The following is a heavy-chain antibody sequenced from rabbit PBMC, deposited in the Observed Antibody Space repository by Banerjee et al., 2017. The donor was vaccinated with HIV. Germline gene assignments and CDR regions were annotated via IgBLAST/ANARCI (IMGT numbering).Heavy chain of an antibody. Sequence: QSLEESGGDLVKPEGSLTLTCKASGFSFSSGYYMCWVRQAPGKGLEWIACIYAGSRGITYYASWAKGRFTISKTSSTTVTLQMTSLTAADTATYFCARAIAGDAGYGVDYFNLWGPGTLVTVS. CDR3: ARAIAGDAGYGVDYFNL. CDR2: IYAGSRGIT. CDR1: GFSFSSGYY. V-gene: IGHV1S40*01. J-gene: IGHJ4*01. D-gene: IGHD4-2*01.